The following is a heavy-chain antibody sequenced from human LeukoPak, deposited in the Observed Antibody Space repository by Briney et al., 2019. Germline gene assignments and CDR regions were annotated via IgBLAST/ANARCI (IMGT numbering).Heavy chain of an antibody. CDR1: GFTFSNYA. V-gene: IGHV3-23*01. CDR3: APDLRGSAWSLDD. Sequence: PGGSLRLSCAASGFTFSNYAMGWVRQAPGKGLEWVSLIGSSGGGTYFADSVKGRFTISRSNSKNTLYLQMDGLRAEDTAIYYCAPDLRGSAWSLDDWGQGTLVTVSS. D-gene: IGHD6-13*01. CDR2: IGSSGGGT. J-gene: IGHJ4*02.